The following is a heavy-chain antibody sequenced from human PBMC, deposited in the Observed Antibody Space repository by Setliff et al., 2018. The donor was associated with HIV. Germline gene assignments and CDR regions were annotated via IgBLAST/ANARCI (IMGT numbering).Heavy chain of an antibody. V-gene: IGHV4-34*01. D-gene: IGHD4-17*01. J-gene: IGHJ4*02. CDR3: AGRAYGPLEH. CDR2: VNHIGSA. Sequence: SETLSLTCAVYGMSFTNYYWSWIRQTPGKGLEWVAEVNHIGSANYNPSLKSRVTISVDTSKNQFSLKLSSVTAADTAVYYCAGRAYGPLEHWGQGNQVTVSS. CDR1: GMSFTNYY.